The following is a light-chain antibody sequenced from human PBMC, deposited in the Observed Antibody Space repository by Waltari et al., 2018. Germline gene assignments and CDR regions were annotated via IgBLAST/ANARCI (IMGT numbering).Light chain of an antibody. CDR2: GAH. J-gene: IGKJ2*01. Sequence: RGRQSVTMNYLDWFRQKPCKVPRRLIYGAHSRAAGIRDRFSGSGSGTDFTLTISRLERDDVAVYYCQQYGISIMYTFGRGTKLEI. CDR1: QSVTMNY. CDR3: QQYGISIMYT. V-gene: IGKV3-20*01.